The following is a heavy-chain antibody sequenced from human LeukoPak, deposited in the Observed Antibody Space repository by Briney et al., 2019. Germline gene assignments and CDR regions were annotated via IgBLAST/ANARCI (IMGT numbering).Heavy chain of an antibody. Sequence: ASVKASCKASGYTFTSYGISWVRQAPGQGLEWMGWISAYNGNTNYAQKLQGRVTMTTDTSTSTAYMELRSLRSDDTAVYYCARNYDSSGYSYYYYYGMDIWGQGTTVTVSS. CDR3: ARNYDSSGYSYYYYYGMDI. V-gene: IGHV1-18*01. CDR1: GYTFTSYG. CDR2: ISAYNGNT. D-gene: IGHD3-22*01. J-gene: IGHJ6*02.